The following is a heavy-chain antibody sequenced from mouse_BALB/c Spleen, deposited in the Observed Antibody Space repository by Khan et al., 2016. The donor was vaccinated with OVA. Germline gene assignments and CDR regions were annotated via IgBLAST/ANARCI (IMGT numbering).Heavy chain of an antibody. CDR2: ISGDSHTI. D-gene: IGHD1-1*01. J-gene: IGHJ2*01. CDR3: TSSYFCGYYFDY. Sequence: EVELVESGGGLVQPGRSQKLSCAASGFTFNSYGMPWVRQAPEKGLEWVAYISGDSHTIYYADTVKRRFTISRDNPKNTLFLQMTSLMSRDTAMYSWTSSYFCGYYFDYWGPGTTLTVS. V-gene: IGHV5-17*02. CDR1: GFTFNSYG.